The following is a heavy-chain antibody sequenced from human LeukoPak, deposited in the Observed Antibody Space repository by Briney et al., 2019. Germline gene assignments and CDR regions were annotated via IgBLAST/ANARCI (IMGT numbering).Heavy chain of an antibody. Sequence: PGGSLRLSCAASGFTFSSYAMSWVRQAPGKGLEWVSAISGSGGSTYYADSVKGRFTISRDNSKNTLYLQMNSLRAEDTAVYYCAKGSFITMIVVVINCYFDYWGQGTLVTVSS. D-gene: IGHD3-22*01. V-gene: IGHV3-23*01. CDR2: ISGSGGST. CDR1: GFTFSSYA. J-gene: IGHJ4*02. CDR3: AKGSFITMIVVVINCYFDY.